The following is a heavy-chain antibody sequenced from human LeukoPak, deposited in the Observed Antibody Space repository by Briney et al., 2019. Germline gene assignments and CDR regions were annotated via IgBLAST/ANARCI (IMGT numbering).Heavy chain of an antibody. Sequence: PGGSLRLSCAASGFTFSSNAMSWVRQAPGKGLEWVSDISGSGGSTYYADPVKGRFTISRDNSKNTLYLQMNSLRAEDAAVYYCARGWLFDYWGQGTLVTVSS. D-gene: IGHD6-19*01. V-gene: IGHV3-23*01. J-gene: IGHJ4*02. CDR2: ISGSGGST. CDR1: GFTFSSNA. CDR3: ARGWLFDY.